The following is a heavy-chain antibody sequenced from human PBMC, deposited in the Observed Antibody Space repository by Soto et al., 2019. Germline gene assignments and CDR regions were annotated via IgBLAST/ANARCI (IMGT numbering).Heavy chain of an antibody. Sequence: GESLKISCKGSGYNFMSYWIGWVRQMPGKGLEWMGIIYPGDSDTRYSPSFQGQVTISADKSISTAYLQWSSLKASDTAMYYCARLGPASTVTTFLGLSNWFDPWGQGTLVTVSS. CDR3: ARLGPASTVTTFLGLSNWFDP. CDR2: IYPGDSDT. CDR1: GYNFMSYW. J-gene: IGHJ5*02. V-gene: IGHV5-51*01. D-gene: IGHD4-17*01.